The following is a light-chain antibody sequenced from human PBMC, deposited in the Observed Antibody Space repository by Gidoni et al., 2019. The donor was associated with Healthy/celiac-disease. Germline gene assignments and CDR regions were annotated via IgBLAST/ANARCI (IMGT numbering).Light chain of an antibody. J-gene: IGKJ2*01. CDR2: DAS. CDR3: QQYDNLPRT. CDR1: HDISNY. Sequence: DIQMTQSPSSLSASVGDRGTITCQASHDISNYLNWYQQKPGKAPKLLIYDASNLETGVPSRFSGSGSGTDFTFTISSLQPEDIATYYCQQYDNLPRTFGQGTKLEIK. V-gene: IGKV1-33*01.